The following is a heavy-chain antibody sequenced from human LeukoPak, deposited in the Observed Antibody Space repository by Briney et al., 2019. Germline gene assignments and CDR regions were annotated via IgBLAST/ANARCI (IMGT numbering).Heavy chain of an antibody. CDR3: AKTSGFWSCGGGT. V-gene: IGHV1-2*02. CDR2: INPNSGVK. Sequence: GASVKISCRSSGYTFTGHYIHWVRQAPGQGLEWMGWINPNSGVKNYAQNFQGRVNMTRNTSHTTGYMELSRLTSDYTAIYFCAKTSGFWSCGGGTWGQGTQVTVSS. D-gene: IGHD3-3*01. J-gene: IGHJ5*02. CDR1: GYTFTGHY.